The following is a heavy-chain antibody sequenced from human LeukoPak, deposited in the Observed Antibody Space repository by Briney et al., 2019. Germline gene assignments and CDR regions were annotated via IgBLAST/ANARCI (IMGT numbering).Heavy chain of an antibody. Sequence: ASVKVSCKVSGYTLTELSMHWVRQAPGKGLEWMGGFDPEDGETIYAQKVQGRVAMTEDTSTDTAYLELSSLRADDTAVYYCAKDPITTVTTVDSDWGQGTLVSVSS. D-gene: IGHD4-17*01. J-gene: IGHJ4*02. CDR2: FDPEDGET. CDR1: GYTLTELS. V-gene: IGHV1-24*01. CDR3: AKDPITTVTTVDSD.